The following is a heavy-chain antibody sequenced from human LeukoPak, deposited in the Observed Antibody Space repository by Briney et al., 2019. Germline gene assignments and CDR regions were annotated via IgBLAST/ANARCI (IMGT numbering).Heavy chain of an antibody. V-gene: IGHV4-59*01. CDR2: IYYSGST. J-gene: IGHJ4*02. CDR3: ARATVADYYFDH. Sequence: SETLSLTCTVSGGSISSYYWSWIRQPPGKGLEWIGYIYYSGSTNYNPSLKSRVTISVDTSKNQFSLKLSSVTAADTAVYYCARATVADYYFDHWGQGTLVTVSS. CDR1: GGSISSYY. D-gene: IGHD2-15*01.